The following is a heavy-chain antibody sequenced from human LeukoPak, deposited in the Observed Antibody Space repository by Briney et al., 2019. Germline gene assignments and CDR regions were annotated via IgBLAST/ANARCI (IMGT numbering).Heavy chain of an antibody. J-gene: IGHJ4*02. V-gene: IGHV4-34*01. CDR1: GGSFSGYY. CDR2: INHSGST. Sequence: PSETLSLTCAVYGGSFSGYYWSWIRQPPGKGREWIGEINHSGSTNYNPTLKSRVTISVDTSKNQFSLKLSSVTAADTAVYYCARGRGAGSGSYIYWGQGTLVTVSS. CDR3: ARGRGAGSGSYIY. D-gene: IGHD1-26*01.